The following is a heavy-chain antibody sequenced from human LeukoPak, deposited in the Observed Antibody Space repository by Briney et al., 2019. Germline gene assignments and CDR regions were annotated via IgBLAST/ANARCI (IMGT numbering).Heavy chain of an antibody. J-gene: IGHJ6*02. Sequence: GGSLRLSCAASGFTFSSYWMSWVRQAPGRRLEWVANIKEDGREKYYVDSVKGRSTISRDNAKNSLYLQMNTLRAEDTAVYYCARDLIWFGELYPPDYGMDVWGQGTTVTVSS. CDR1: GFTFSSYW. CDR3: ARDLIWFGELYPPDYGMDV. V-gene: IGHV3-7*03. D-gene: IGHD3-10*01. CDR2: IKEDGREK.